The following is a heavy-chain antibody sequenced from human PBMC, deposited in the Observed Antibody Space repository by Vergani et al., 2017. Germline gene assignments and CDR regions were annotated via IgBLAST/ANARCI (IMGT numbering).Heavy chain of an antibody. Sequence: EVQLVESGGGLVQPGGSLKLSCAASGFTFSGSAMHWVRQASGKGLEWVGRIRSKANSYAPAYAASVKGRFTISRDDSKNTAYLQMNSLKTEDTAVYYCTSGLRYFDWLLPHYYYGMDVWGQGTTVTVSS. CDR2: IRSKANSYAP. J-gene: IGHJ6*02. CDR1: GFTFSGSA. CDR3: TSGLRYFDWLLPHYYYGMDV. V-gene: IGHV3-73*02. D-gene: IGHD3-9*01.